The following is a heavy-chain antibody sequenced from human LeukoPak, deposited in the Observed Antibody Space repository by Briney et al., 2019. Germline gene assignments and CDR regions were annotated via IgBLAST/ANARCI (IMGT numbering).Heavy chain of an antibody. V-gene: IGHV1-69*05. D-gene: IGHD1-26*01. CDR3: ARFGPYLELGPFDY. CDR2: IIPIFGTA. CDR1: GGTFSSYA. Sequence: ASVKVSCKASGGTFSSYAISWVRQAPGQGLEWMGGIIPIFGTANYAQKFQGRVTITTDESTSTAYMELSSLRSEDTAVHYCARFGPYLELGPFDYWGQGTLVTVSS. J-gene: IGHJ4*02.